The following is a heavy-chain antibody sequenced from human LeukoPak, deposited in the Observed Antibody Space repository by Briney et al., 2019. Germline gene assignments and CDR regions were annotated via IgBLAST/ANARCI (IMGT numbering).Heavy chain of an antibody. D-gene: IGHD5-12*01. CDR2: IRYDGSNK. J-gene: IGHJ4*02. Sequence: GSLRLSCAASGFTFSSYGMHWVRQAPGKGLEWVAFIRYDGSNKYYADSVKGRFTISRDNSKNTLYLQMNSLRAEGTAVYYCARGPSGYHNTGGQGTLVTVSS. CDR1: GFTFSSYG. CDR3: ARGPSGYHNT. V-gene: IGHV3-30*02.